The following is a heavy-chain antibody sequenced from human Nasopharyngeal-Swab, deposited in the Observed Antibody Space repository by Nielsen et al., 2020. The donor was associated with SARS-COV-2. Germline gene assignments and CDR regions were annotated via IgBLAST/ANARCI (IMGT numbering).Heavy chain of an antibody. CDR1: GFTFSNAW. CDR2: IKSKTDGGTT. CDR3: THQLGRYSSSPFDV. V-gene: IGHV3-15*01. J-gene: IGHJ6*02. D-gene: IGHD6-13*01. Sequence: GESLKISCAASGFTFSNAWMSWVRQAPGKGLEWVGRIKSKTDGGTTDYAAPVKGRFTISRDDSKNTLYLQMNSLKTEDTAVYYCTHQLGRYSSSPFDVWGQGTTVTVSS.